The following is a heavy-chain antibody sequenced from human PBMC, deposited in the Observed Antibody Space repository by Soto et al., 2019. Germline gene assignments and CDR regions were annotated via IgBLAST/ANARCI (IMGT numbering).Heavy chain of an antibody. D-gene: IGHD2-15*01. J-gene: IGHJ3*02. CDR1: GYTFTSYD. V-gene: IGHV1-8*01. CDR3: ARRVVVAAIGLDAFDI. Sequence: ASVKVSCKASGYTFTSYDINWVRQATGQGLEWMGWMNPNSGNTGYAQKFQGRVTMTRNTSISTAYMELSSLRSEDTAVYYCARRVVVAAIGLDAFDIWGQGTMVTVS. CDR2: MNPNSGNT.